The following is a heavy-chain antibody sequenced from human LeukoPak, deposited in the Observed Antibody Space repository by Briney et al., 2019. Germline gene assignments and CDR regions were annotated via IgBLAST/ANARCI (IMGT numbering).Heavy chain of an antibody. CDR3: ARSDTAMALGN. CDR2: INWNGGST. D-gene: IGHD5-18*01. V-gene: IGHV3-20*04. CDR1: GFTFDDYG. J-gene: IGHJ4*02. Sequence: GGSLRLSCAASGFTFDDYGMSWVRQAPGKGLEWVSGINWNGGSTGYADSVKGRFTISRDNAKNSLYLQMNSLKAEDTALYYCARSDTAMALGNWGQGTLVTVSS.